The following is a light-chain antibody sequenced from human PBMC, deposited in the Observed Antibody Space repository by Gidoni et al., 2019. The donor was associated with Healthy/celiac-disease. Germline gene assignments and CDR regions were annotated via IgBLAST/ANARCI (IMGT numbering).Light chain of an antibody. CDR2: QDS. V-gene: IGLV3-1*01. J-gene: IGLJ1*01. Sequence: SYELTQPPSVSVSPGQTASITCSGDKLGDKYACWYKQKPGQSPVLVIYQDSKRPSGIPERFSGSNSGNTATLTISGTQAMDEADYYCQAWDSSTGEVFGTGTKVTVL. CDR1: KLGDKY. CDR3: QAWDSSTGEV.